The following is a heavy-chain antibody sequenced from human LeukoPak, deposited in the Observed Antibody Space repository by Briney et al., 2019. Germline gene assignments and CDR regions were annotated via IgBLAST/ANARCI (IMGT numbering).Heavy chain of an antibody. Sequence: GGSLRLSCAASGFTFSSYWMHWVRQAPGKGLVWVSRINSDGSSTSYADSVKGRFTISRDNSKNTLYLQMNSLRAEDTAVYYCARVVVEVIWYYFDYWGQGTLVTVSS. J-gene: IGHJ4*02. CDR1: GFTFSSYW. V-gene: IGHV3-74*01. CDR3: ARVVVEVIWYYFDY. D-gene: IGHD3-22*01. CDR2: INSDGSST.